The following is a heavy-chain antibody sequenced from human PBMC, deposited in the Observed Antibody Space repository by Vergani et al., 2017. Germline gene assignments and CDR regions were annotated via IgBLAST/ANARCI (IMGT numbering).Heavy chain of an antibody. Sequence: QVQLQESGPGLVKPSQTLSLTCTVSGASINNDFYYWHWIRPPAGKGLEWIGRIYVSGITDYNSSLQSRVSMSVDTAKNQFSLTLTSVTAAHTAVYYCARDNKQLRPRAFDLGGQGTMVTVSS. CDR1: GASINNDFYY. D-gene: IGHD4-23*01. V-gene: IGHV4-61*02. J-gene: IGHJ3*01. CDR3: ARDNKQLRPRAFDL. CDR2: IYVSGIT.